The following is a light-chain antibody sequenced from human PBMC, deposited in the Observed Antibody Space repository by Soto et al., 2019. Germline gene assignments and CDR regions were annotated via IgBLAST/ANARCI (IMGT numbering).Light chain of an antibody. CDR1: QSVNSNY. CDR3: QQYSDSPPT. J-gene: IGKJ1*01. Sequence: ELVVTQSPATLSVYTWQRATLSCMASQSVNSNYLAWYHQKPGQAPRLLIFGASDRATGIPDRFSGSGSGTDFTLTIDRLEPEDFAMYYCQQYSDSPPTVGQGTKVDIK. CDR2: GAS. V-gene: IGKV3-20*01.